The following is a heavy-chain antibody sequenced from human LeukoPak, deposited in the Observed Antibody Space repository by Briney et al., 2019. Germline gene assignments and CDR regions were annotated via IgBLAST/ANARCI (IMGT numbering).Heavy chain of an antibody. V-gene: IGHV3-23*01. CDR3: AKTAEGYFDY. CDR1: GFTFASYA. Sequence: GGSLRLSCAASGFTFASYALSWVRQAPGKGLEWVSAISGSGGSTYYADSVKGRFTISRDNSKNTLYLQMNSLRAADTAVYYWAKTAEGYFDYWGQGTLVTVSS. J-gene: IGHJ4*02. CDR2: ISGSGGST.